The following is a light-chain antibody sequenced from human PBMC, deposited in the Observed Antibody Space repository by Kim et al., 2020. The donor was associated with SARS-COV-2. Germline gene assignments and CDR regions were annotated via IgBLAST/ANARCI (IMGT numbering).Light chain of an antibody. CDR2: ETS. CDR1: QSVGNS. CDR3: QQRYNWPLT. J-gene: IGKJ4*01. V-gene: IGKV3-11*01. Sequence: EIVLTQSPATLSLSPGERATLSGRASQSVGNSLAWFQQKPGQAPRLLIFETSNRATGIPARFSGSGSGTAFTLTISSLEPEDFAVYYCQQRYNWPLTFGGGTKVEIK.